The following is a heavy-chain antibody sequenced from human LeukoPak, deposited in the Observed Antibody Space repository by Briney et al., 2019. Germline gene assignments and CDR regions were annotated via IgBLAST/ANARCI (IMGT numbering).Heavy chain of an antibody. V-gene: IGHV3-33*01. CDR2: IWYDGSNK. D-gene: IGHD2-15*01. J-gene: IGHJ3*02. Sequence: PGGSLRLSCAASGFTFSSYGMHWVRQAPGKGLEWVAVIWYDGSNKYYADSVKGRFTISRDNAKNSLYLQMNSLRDEDTAVYYCARGRYCSGGSCAWRAFDIWGQGTMVTVSS. CDR1: GFTFSSYG. CDR3: ARGRYCSGGSCAWRAFDI.